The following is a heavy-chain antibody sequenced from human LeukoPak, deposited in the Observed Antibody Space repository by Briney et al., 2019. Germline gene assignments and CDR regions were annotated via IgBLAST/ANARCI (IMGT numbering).Heavy chain of an antibody. CDR3: ARGDRPREIPPLIRKKNAFDI. CDR2: INHSGST. V-gene: IGHV4-34*01. J-gene: IGHJ3*02. D-gene: IGHD2-8*01. Sequence: SETLSLTCGVYDGSFSSYYWSWIRQPPGKGLEWIGEINHSGSTNYNPSLKSRLTISVDTSKSQFSLKLSSVTAADTAVYYCARGDRPREIPPLIRKKNAFDIWGQGTMVTVSS. CDR1: DGSFSSYY.